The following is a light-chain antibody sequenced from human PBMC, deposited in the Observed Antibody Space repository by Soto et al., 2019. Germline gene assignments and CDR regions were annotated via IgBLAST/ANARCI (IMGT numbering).Light chain of an antibody. V-gene: IGLV2-23*01. Sequence: QSVLTQPASVSGSPGQSITISCTGTSSDVGSYNLVSWYQQHPGKAPKLMIYEGSKRPSGVSNRFSGSKSGNTASLTISGLQAEDEADHYCCSYAGSSTYTFGTGTKVTVL. J-gene: IGLJ1*01. CDR1: SSDVGSYNL. CDR2: EGS. CDR3: CSYAGSSTYT.